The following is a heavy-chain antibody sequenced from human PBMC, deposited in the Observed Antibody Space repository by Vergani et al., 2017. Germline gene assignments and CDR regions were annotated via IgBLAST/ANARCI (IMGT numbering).Heavy chain of an antibody. J-gene: IGHJ6*02. CDR1: GGDFRSSA. D-gene: IGHD2-15*01. CDR3: ARGGGGSELYGMDV. CDR2: IIPVFATP. Sequence: QVHLVQSGAEVKKPGSSVKVSCSLSGGDFRSSAFAWVRQAPGHGLQWVGGIIPVFATPHYARQFQDRVTITADDSTSTVYMEMRSLRSEDTAVYYCARGGGGSELYGMDVWGQGTTVTVSS. V-gene: IGHV1-69*12.